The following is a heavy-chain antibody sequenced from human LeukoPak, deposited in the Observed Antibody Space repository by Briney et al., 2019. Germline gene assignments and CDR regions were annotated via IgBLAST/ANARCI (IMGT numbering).Heavy chain of an antibody. CDR3: ARGTHCSSTSCYIGSGFYYYYGMDV. V-gene: IGHV1-18*01. CDR1: GYTFTSYG. J-gene: IGHJ6*02. Sequence: ASVKVSCKASGYTFTSYGINWVRQAPGQGLEWMGWISAYNGNTNYAQKLQGRVTMTTDTSTSTAYMELRSLRSDDTAVYYCARGTHCSSTSCYIGSGFYYYYGMDVWGQGTTVTVSS. CDR2: ISAYNGNT. D-gene: IGHD2-2*02.